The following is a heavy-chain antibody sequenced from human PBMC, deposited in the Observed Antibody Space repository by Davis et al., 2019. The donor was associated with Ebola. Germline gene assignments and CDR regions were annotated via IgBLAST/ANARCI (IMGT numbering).Heavy chain of an antibody. D-gene: IGHD1-26*01. CDR1: GFTFSSYA. CDR2: ISYDGSNK. Sequence: GESLKISCAASGFTFSSYAMHWVRQAPGKGLEWVAVISYDGSNKYYADSVKGRFTISRDNSKNTLYLQMNSLRAEDTAVYYCARDWEYGGFDPWGQGTLVTVSS. J-gene: IGHJ5*02. CDR3: ARDWEYGGFDP. V-gene: IGHV3-30-3*01.